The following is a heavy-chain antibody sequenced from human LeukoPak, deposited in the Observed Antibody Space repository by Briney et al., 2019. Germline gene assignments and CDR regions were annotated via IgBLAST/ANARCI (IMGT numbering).Heavy chain of an antibody. CDR2: IYTSGST. D-gene: IGHD4-11*01. V-gene: IGHV4-4*09. J-gene: IGHJ6*03. CDR3: ARGYSNSPAGVYYYMDV. CDR1: GGSISSYY. Sequence: SETLSLTCTVSGGSISSYYWSWIRQPPGQGLERIGYIYTSGSTNSNPSLKSRVTISVDTSKNQFSLKLSSVTAADTAVYYCARGYSNSPAGVYYYMDVWGKGTTVTVSS.